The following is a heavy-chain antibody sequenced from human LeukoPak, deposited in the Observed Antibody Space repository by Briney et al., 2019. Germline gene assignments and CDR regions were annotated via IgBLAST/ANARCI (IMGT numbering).Heavy chain of an antibody. CDR1: GYTLTELS. Sequence: ASVTVSCKVSGYTLTELSMHWVRQAPGKGLEWMGGFDPEDGETIYAQKFQGRVTMTEDTSTDTAYMELSSPRSEDTAVYYCATLRLFGYYYDTSGYYYFDYWGQGTLVTVSS. D-gene: IGHD3-22*01. J-gene: IGHJ4*02. CDR2: FDPEDGET. CDR3: ATLRLFGYYYDTSGYYYFDY. V-gene: IGHV1-24*01.